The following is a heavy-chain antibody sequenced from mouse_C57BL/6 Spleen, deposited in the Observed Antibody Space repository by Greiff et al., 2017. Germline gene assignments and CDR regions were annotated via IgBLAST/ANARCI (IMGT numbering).Heavy chain of an antibody. V-gene: IGHV1-62-2*01. CDR2: VYSGRGSI. D-gene: IGHD4-1*01. Sequence: QVQLQQSGAEPVKPGASVKLSCKASGYTFTEHTIHRVKQRSGQGLEGNGWVYSGRGSIKYNEKFKNKATLTADKSSSTVYMELSRLTSEDSAVYFCARHEETDYFDYWGQGTTLTVSS. CDR1: GYTFTEHT. J-gene: IGHJ2*01. CDR3: ARHEETDYFDY.